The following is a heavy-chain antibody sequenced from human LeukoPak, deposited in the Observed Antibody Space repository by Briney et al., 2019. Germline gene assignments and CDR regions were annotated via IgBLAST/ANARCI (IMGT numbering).Heavy chain of an antibody. V-gene: IGHV3-23*01. J-gene: IGHJ6*02. CDR3: AKEFYFATAV. Sequence: PGGSLRLSCEGSAFIFSGHWMNWVRQAPGKGLEWVSAISGGGGTTHYADSVKGRFTISRDNSKNTLYLQMDSLRAEDTAVYYCAKEFYFATAVWGQGTTVTVSS. CDR2: ISGGGGTT. D-gene: IGHD2-15*01. CDR1: AFIFSGHW.